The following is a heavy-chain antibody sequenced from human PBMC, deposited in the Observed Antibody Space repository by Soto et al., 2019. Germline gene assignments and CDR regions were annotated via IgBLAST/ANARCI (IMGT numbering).Heavy chain of an antibody. V-gene: IGHV1-69*06. CDR3: ARSETAGHRGFDI. CDR2: IIPTFGTA. D-gene: IGHD6-19*01. J-gene: IGHJ3*02. Sequence: QVQLVQSGAEMRGPGSSVKVSCKASGGTFSSSAINWLRQAPGQGPEWMGGIIPTFGTANYIEKFRGRVTITADTPTSTAYMEVSSLTSEDTAMYFCARSETAGHRGFDIWGQGTMVTVSS. CDR1: GGTFSSSA.